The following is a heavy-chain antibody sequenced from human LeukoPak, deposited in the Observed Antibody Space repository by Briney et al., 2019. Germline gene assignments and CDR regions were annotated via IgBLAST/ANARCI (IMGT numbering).Heavy chain of an antibody. CDR2: ISYDETNK. V-gene: IGHV3-30*04. CDR1: GFTFSSYA. D-gene: IGHD6-19*01. J-gene: IGHJ6*03. Sequence: GGSLRLSCAASGFTFSSYAMHWVRQAPGKGLEWVAVISYDETNKYYADSVKGRFTISRDNSKNTLNLQMNSLRAEDTAVYYCAKDPSSGWYNLYYYYMDVWGKGTTVTISS. CDR3: AKDPSSGWYNLYYYYMDV.